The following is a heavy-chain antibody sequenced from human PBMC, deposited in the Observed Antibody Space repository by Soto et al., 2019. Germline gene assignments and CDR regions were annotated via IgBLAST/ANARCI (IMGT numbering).Heavy chain of an antibody. D-gene: IGHD5-18*01. CDR2: IDPSDSYT. CDR3: YTAMEDYYYGMDV. Sequence: GESLKISCQGSGYSFTSYWISWVRQMPGKGLEWMGRIDPSDSYTNYSPSFQGHVTISADKSISTAYLQWSSLKASDTAMYYCYTAMEDYYYGMDVWGQGTTVTVSS. CDR1: GYSFTSYW. V-gene: IGHV5-10-1*01. J-gene: IGHJ6*02.